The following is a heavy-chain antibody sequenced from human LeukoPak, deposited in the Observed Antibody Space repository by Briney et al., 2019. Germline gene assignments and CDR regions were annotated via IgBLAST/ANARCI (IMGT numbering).Heavy chain of an antibody. J-gene: IGHJ4*02. CDR3: AKGPWGPPYYFDY. CDR1: GFSFKDYG. V-gene: IGHV3-9*01. D-gene: IGHD7-27*01. CDR2: ISWNSGSI. Sequence: GGSLRLSCAATGFSFKDYGMHWVRQAPGKGLEWVSGISWNSGSIGYADSVKGRFTISRDNAKNSLYLQMNSLRAEDTALYYCAKGPWGPPYYFDYWGQGTLVTVSS.